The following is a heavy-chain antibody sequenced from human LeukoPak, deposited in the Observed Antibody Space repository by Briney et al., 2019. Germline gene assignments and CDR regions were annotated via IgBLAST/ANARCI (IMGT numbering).Heavy chain of an antibody. CDR1: GGSFSGHY. Sequence: PSETLSLTCAVFGGSFSGHYWTWIRQPPGKGLEWIGEINHSGGTNYNPSLKSRVTISVDTSKNQFSLKLSSLTAADTAVYYCARPTSWVNYFDPWGQEPWSPSLQ. CDR2: INHSGGT. D-gene: IGHD1-7*01. CDR3: ARPTSWVNYFDP. V-gene: IGHV4-34*01. J-gene: IGHJ5*02.